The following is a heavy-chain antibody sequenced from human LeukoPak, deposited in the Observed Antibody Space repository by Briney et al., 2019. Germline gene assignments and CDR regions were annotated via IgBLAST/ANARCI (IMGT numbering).Heavy chain of an antibody. CDR2: IKEDGSEK. J-gene: IGHJ4*02. Sequence: PGGSLRLSCAASGFTFSRHWMSWVRQAPGKGVEWVANIKEDGSEKYCVDSVKGRFTISRDNDKNSLYLQMNSLRAEDTAVYYCARDRVAPFDYWGQGTLVTVSS. CDR1: GFTFSRHW. V-gene: IGHV3-7*01. CDR3: ARDRVAPFDY. D-gene: IGHD2-15*01.